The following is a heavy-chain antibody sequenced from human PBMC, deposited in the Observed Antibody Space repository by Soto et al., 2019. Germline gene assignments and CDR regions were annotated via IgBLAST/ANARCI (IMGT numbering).Heavy chain of an antibody. V-gene: IGHV1-3*01. CDR3: ARDTGYTFGSLNY. CDR1: GYTFTDYA. J-gene: IGHJ4*02. CDR2: MNAGVGNT. Sequence: HVELVQSGADVKKPGASVTISCKASGYTFTDYALHWVRQAPGQRLEWMGWMNAGVGNTLYSQKFQGRITITRDTSASTAYMELNSLKSADKAIYYCARDTGYTFGSLNYWGKGTLVTVSS. D-gene: IGHD5-18*01.